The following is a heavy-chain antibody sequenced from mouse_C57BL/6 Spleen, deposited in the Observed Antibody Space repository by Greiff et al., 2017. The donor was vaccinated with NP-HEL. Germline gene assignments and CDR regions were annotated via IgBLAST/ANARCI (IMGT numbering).Heavy chain of an antibody. CDR2: IDPETGGT. CDR3: TRRYYSNYDAMDY. CDR1: GYTFTDYE. D-gene: IGHD2-5*01. Sequence: VKLQESGAELVRPGASVTLSCKASGYTFTDYEMHWVKQTPVHGLEWIGAIDPETGGTAYNQKFKGKAILTADKSSSTAYMELRSLTSEDSAVYYCTRRYYSNYDAMDYWGQGTSVTVSS. J-gene: IGHJ4*01. V-gene: IGHV1-15*01.